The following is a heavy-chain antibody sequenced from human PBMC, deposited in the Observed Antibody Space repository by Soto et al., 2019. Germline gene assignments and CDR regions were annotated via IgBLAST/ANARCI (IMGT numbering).Heavy chain of an antibody. J-gene: IGHJ4*02. Sequence: VGSLRLSWAASGFTFSSYGIHRVRQAPCKWLEWVAVIWYDGSNKYYADSVKGRFTISRDNSKKTLYLQMNSLRAEDTAVYYCARAKYSSSPAKIIDYWGQGTLVPVSS. CDR3: ARAKYSSSPAKIIDY. CDR1: GFTFSSYG. D-gene: IGHD6-6*01. CDR2: IWYDGSNK. V-gene: IGHV3-33*01.